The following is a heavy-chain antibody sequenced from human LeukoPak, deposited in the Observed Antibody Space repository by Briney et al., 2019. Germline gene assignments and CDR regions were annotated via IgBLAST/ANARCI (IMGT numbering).Heavy chain of an antibody. CDR3: AKGAVPAAYSYFDY. V-gene: IGHV3-30*02. D-gene: IGHD2-2*01. J-gene: IGHJ4*02. CDR1: GFTFSSYG. Sequence: GGSLRLSCAASGFTFSSYGMHWVRPAPGKGLEWVAFIRYDGSNKYYADSVKGRFTISRDNSKNTLYLQMNSLRAEDTAVYYCAKGAVPAAYSYFDYWGQGTLVTVSS. CDR2: IRYDGSNK.